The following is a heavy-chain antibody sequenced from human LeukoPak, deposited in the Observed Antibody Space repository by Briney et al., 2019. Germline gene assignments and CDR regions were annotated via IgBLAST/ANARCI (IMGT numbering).Heavy chain of an antibody. CDR3: ARGSSSHSGWFDP. Sequence: SETLSLTCAVYGGPFSGYYWTWIRQPPGKGLEWIGEVHHSGTTNYNPSLKSRVTIPIDTSKNQFSLNLSSVTAADTAVYYCARGSSSHSGWFDPWGQGTLVTVSS. D-gene: IGHD6-6*01. CDR2: VHHSGTT. V-gene: IGHV4-34*01. J-gene: IGHJ5*02. CDR1: GGPFSGYY.